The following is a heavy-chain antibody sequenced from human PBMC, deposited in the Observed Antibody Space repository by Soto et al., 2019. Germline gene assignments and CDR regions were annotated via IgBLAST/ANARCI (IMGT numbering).Heavy chain of an antibody. Sequence: SETLSLTCAVSGGSISSGGYSWSWIRQPPGKGMEWIGYMYHSGNTYYKPYLKSRITISVDRSKNQYYLKLSSVTAADTAVYYCARVPGPWGQGTLVTVSS. J-gene: IGHJ5*02. CDR3: ARVPGP. CDR1: GGSISSGGYS. CDR2: MYHSGNT. V-gene: IGHV4-30-2*01.